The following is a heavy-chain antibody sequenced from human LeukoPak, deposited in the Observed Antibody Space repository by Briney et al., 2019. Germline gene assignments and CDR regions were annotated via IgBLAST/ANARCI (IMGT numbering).Heavy chain of an antibody. Sequence: GESLKISCKGSGYRFTDYWIGWVRQMPGKGLEWMGTIYPGDSDTRYSPSFQGQVTISADKSINTAHLQWSSLKASDTAMYYCARGAAGTTPDYYYFGLDVWGQGTTVRVSS. J-gene: IGHJ6*02. CDR1: GYRFTDYW. CDR2: IYPGDSDT. D-gene: IGHD1-7*01. V-gene: IGHV5-51*01. CDR3: ARGAAGTTPDYYYFGLDV.